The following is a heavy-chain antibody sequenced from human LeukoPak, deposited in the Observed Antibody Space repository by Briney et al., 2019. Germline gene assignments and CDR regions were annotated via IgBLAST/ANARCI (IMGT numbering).Heavy chain of an antibody. Sequence: SETLSLTCTVSGGSISSYYWSWIRQPPGKGLEWIGYIYYSGSTNYNPSLKSRVTISVDTSKNQFSLKLSSVTAADTAVYYCASATGGDYYFDYWGQGTLVTVSS. D-gene: IGHD2-21*02. J-gene: IGHJ4*02. V-gene: IGHV4-59*08. CDR1: GGSISSYY. CDR2: IYYSGST. CDR3: ASATGGDYYFDY.